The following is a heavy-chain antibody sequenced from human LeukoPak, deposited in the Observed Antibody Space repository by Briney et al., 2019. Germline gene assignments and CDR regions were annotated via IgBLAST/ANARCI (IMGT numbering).Heavy chain of an antibody. Sequence: GGSLRLSCAASGFTFSSYAMSWVRQAPGKGLEWVSAISGSGGSTYYADSVKGRFTISRDNSKNTLYLQMNSLRAEDTAVYYCAKGTVRYCSSTSCSDAFDIWGQGTMVTVSS. V-gene: IGHV3-23*01. J-gene: IGHJ3*02. CDR3: AKGTVRYCSSTSCSDAFDI. D-gene: IGHD2-2*01. CDR1: GFTFSSYA. CDR2: ISGSGGST.